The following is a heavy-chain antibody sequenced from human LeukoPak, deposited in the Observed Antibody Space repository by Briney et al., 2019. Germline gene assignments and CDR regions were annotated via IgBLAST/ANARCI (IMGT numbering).Heavy chain of an antibody. V-gene: IGHV1-8*03. CDR1: VYTFTSYD. D-gene: IGHD3-22*01. CDR2: MNPNSGNT. CDR3: ATASPDSSGYYGPGDAFDI. Sequence: ASVKVSCKASVYTFTSYDINWVRQSTGQGLEWMGWMNPNSGNTGYAQKFQGRVTITRNTSISTAYMELSSLRSEDTAVYYCATASPDSSGYYGPGDAFDIWGQGTMVTVSS. J-gene: IGHJ3*02.